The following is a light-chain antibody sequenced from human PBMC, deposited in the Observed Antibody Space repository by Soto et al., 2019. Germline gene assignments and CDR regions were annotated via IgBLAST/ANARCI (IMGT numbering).Light chain of an antibody. V-gene: IGKV3-15*01. Sequence: IVRTQSPATLSGSPVDRVTLSCRASQSVDINLAWYQQRPGQATMLLVYGASTKATDMPGRFSGRGSGTEFTLTINNLQSEDFAVYYCQQYRNWPRTFGQGTKVEIK. CDR2: GAS. CDR1: QSVDIN. CDR3: QQYRNWPRT. J-gene: IGKJ1*01.